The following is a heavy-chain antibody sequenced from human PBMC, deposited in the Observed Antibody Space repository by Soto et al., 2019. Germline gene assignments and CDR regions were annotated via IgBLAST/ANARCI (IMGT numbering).Heavy chain of an antibody. CDR3: ARGYDYDSGGYLFDY. V-gene: IGHV4-31*03. D-gene: IGHD3-22*01. CDR2: IYYSGST. CDR1: GGSVSSNIYY. J-gene: IGHJ4*02. Sequence: SETLSLTCSVSGGSVSSNIYYWTWIRQHPGKGPEWIGHIYYSGSTYYNPSLKSRVTISLDMSKNQFSLKLTSVSAADTAVYCCARGYDYDSGGYLFDYWGQGTLVTVSS.